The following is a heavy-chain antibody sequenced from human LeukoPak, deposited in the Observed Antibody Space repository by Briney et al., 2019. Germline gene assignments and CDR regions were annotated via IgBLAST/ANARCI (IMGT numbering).Heavy chain of an antibody. CDR3: ARDRPNVDSTGYYSRHDAFDI. D-gene: IGHD3-22*01. CDR2: INPNNGGT. V-gene: IGHV1-2*02. CDR1: GYTFTGYY. Sequence: ASVKVSCKASGYTFTGYYMHWVRQAPGQGLEWVGWINPNNGGTNYAQKFQGRVTMTRDTSISTASMELSRLRSDDTAVYYCARDRPNVDSTGYYSRHDAFDIWGQGTMVTVSS. J-gene: IGHJ3*02.